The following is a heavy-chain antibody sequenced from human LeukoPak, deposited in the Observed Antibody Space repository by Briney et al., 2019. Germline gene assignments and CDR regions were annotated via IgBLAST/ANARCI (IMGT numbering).Heavy chain of an antibody. CDR1: GGTFSSYA. V-gene: IGHV1-69*13. CDR2: IIPIFGTA. D-gene: IGHD5-12*01. Sequence: SVKVSCKASGGTFSSYAISWVRQAPGHRLEWMGGIIPIFGTANHAQKFQARVKITAAESTRPAYMKRSGLRYEDTAVYYCASELRTVGYYYMDVWGKGTTVTVSS. J-gene: IGHJ6*03. CDR3: ASELRTVGYYYMDV.